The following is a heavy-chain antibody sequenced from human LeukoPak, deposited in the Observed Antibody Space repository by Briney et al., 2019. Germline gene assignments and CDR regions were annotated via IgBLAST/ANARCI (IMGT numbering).Heavy chain of an antibody. V-gene: IGHV4-34*01. D-gene: IGHD4-23*01. CDR3: AYSTVVTRGYY. Sequence: SETLSLTCAVYGGSFSGYYWSWIRQPPGKGLGWIGEINHSGSTKYNPSLKSRVTISVDTSKNQFSLKLSSMTAADTAVHYCAYSTVVTRGYYWGQGTLVTVSS. CDR2: INHSGST. J-gene: IGHJ4*02. CDR1: GGSFSGYY.